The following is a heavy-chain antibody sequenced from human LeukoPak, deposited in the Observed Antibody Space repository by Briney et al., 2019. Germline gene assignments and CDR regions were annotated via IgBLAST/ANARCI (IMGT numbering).Heavy chain of an antibody. D-gene: IGHD4-17*01. Sequence: PSETLSLTCTVSGGSISSYYWSWIRQPPGKGLEWIGYIYYSGSTNYNPSLKSRVTISVDTSKNQFSLKLSSVTAADTAVYYCARGIQNYGDAQGPFDYYYYMDVWGKGTTVTVSS. CDR1: GGSISSYY. CDR2: IYYSGST. V-gene: IGHV4-59*01. CDR3: ARGIQNYGDAQGPFDYYYYMDV. J-gene: IGHJ6*03.